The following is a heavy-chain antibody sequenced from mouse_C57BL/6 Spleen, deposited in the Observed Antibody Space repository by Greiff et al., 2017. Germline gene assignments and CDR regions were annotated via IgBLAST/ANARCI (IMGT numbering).Heavy chain of an antibody. CDR1: GFTFSSYG. D-gene: IGHD2-3*01. V-gene: IGHV5-6*01. Sequence: EVQRVESGGDLVKPGGSLKLSCAASGFTFSSYGMSWVRQTPDKRLEWVATISSGGSYTYYPDSVKGRFTISRDNAKNTLYLQMSSLKSEDTAMYYCARIYDGYYGFAYWGQGTLVTVSA. CDR2: ISSGGSYT. J-gene: IGHJ3*01. CDR3: ARIYDGYYGFAY.